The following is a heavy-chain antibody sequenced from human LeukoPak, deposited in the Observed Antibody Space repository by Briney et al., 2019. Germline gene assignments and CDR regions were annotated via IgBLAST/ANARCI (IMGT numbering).Heavy chain of an antibody. Sequence: GGSLRLSCAASGFTFDDYGMSWVRQAPGKGLEWVSGINWNGGSTGYADPVKSRFTISRDNAKNSLYLQMNSLRVEDTALYYCARGSCTSTRCYYYYYMDVWGKGTTVTVSS. V-gene: IGHV3-20*04. D-gene: IGHD2-2*01. CDR2: INWNGGST. CDR3: ARGSCTSTRCYYYYYMDV. CDR1: GFTFDDYG. J-gene: IGHJ6*03.